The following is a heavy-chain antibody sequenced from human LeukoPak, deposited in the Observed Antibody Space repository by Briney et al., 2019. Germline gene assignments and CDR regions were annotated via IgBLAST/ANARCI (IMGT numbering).Heavy chain of an antibody. D-gene: IGHD3-10*02. J-gene: IGHJ5*02. Sequence: PSETLSLTCTVSGGSIRSYYWSWIRQPPGRGLDWIGYIYSSGSTKYNSSLKSRATISMDASETKFPLKLSPVTAADTATDYCARIWSGSFAAWGEGRLVTVPS. CDR1: GGSIRSYY. CDR3: ARIWSGSFAA. V-gene: IGHV4-59*01. CDR2: IYSSGST.